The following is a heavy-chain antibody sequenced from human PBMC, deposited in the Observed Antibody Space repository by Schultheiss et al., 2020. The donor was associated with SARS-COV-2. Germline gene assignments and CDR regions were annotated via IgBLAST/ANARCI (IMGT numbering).Heavy chain of an antibody. J-gene: IGHJ3*02. CDR2: IKSKSDGGTT. Sequence: GGSLRLSCVASGLTFSHAWMSWVRQAPGKGLEWVGRIKSKSDGGTTDYAAPVKDRFTIARDDSKNTLYLQMDSLKTEDTAVYYCAKHITIFGVVRAYFDIWGQGTMVTVSS. CDR1: GLTFSHAW. CDR3: AKHITIFGVVRAYFDI. D-gene: IGHD3-3*01. V-gene: IGHV3-15*01.